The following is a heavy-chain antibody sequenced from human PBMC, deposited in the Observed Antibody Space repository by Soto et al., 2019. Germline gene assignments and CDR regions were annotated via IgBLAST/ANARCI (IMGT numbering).Heavy chain of an antibody. CDR2: IYSSGST. CDR1: GDSIISYY. CDR3: ARNSGGYSYYGMDV. J-gene: IGHJ6*02. D-gene: IGHD2-21*02. Sequence: QVQLQESGPGLVKPSETLSLTCTVSGDSIISYYWSWIRQSPGKGLEWIGYIYSSGSTSYNPSLKSLVTISLDTSKKQFSLHLTSVTAADTAVYYCARNSGGYSYYGMDVWGQGTTVTVSS. V-gene: IGHV4-59*01.